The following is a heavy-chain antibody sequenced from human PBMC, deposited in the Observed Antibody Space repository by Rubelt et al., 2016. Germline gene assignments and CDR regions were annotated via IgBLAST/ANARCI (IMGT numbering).Heavy chain of an antibody. CDR2: INHSGST. CDR1: GGSFSGYY. D-gene: IGHD1-14*01. J-gene: IGHJ4*02. Sequence: QVQLQQWGAGLLKPSETLSLTCAVYGGSFSGYYWSWIRQPPGKGLEWIGEINHSGSTNYNPALKSRVTMAIDTSNNQFSLIMKSVSGADTALYYCARGLWEPTLEFWGQGTLVTVS. CDR3: ARGLWEPTLEF. V-gene: IGHV4-34*01.